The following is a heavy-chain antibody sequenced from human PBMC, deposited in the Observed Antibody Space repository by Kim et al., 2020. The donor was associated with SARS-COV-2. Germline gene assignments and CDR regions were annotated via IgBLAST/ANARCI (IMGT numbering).Heavy chain of an antibody. D-gene: IGHD3-3*01. CDR3: ASSLAYITTGKDV. CDR2: INHSGST. J-gene: IGHJ6*02. CDR1: GGSFSGYY. Sequence: SETLSLTCAVYGGSFSGYYWSWIRQPPGKGLEWIGEINHSGSTNYNPSLKSRVTISVDTSKNQFSLKLSSVTAADTAVYYCASSLAYITTGKDVCGQGTT. V-gene: IGHV4-34*01.